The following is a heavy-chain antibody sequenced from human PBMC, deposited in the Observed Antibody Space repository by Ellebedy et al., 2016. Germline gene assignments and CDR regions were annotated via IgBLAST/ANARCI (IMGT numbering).Heavy chain of an antibody. J-gene: IGHJ6*03. Sequence: GSLRLXXTVSGGSISNYYWSWIRQPPGKGLEWIGYMLYGGSTNYNPSLKSRVTISVDTSKNQFSLKLNSVTAADTAVYYCARAPWSGYSNYYMDVWGKGTTVTVSS. D-gene: IGHD3-3*01. CDR3: ARAPWSGYSNYYMDV. CDR1: GGSISNYY. CDR2: MLYGGST. V-gene: IGHV4-59*13.